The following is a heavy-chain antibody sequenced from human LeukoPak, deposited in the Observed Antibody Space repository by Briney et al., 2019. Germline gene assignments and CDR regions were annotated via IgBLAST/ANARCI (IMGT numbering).Heavy chain of an antibody. J-gene: IGHJ3*02. V-gene: IGHV3-43*01. CDR1: GFTFDDYT. Sequence: GGSLRLSCAASGFTFDDYTMHWVRQAPGKGLEWVPLISWDGISTYYADSVKGRFTISRDNAKNSLYLQMNSLRAEDTAVYYCAKDIYPRSGSYFVDAFDIWGQGTMVTVSS. CDR2: ISWDGIST. CDR3: AKDIYPRSGSYFVDAFDI. D-gene: IGHD1-26*01.